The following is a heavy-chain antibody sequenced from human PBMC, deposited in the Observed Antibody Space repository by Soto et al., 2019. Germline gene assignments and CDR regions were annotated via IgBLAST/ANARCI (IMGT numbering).Heavy chain of an antibody. J-gene: IGHJ6*03. D-gene: IGHD6-13*01. CDR1: GFTFEDYA. Sequence: GGSLRLSCAASGFTFEDYAMHWVRQAPGKGLEWVSGIGWDSGPIGYADSVKGRFAISRDNAKNSLYLQMNSLRPEDTALYYCAKAGGGSSWTYYYMDVWGKGATVTVSS. V-gene: IGHV3-9*01. CDR2: IGWDSGPI. CDR3: AKAGGGSSWTYYYMDV.